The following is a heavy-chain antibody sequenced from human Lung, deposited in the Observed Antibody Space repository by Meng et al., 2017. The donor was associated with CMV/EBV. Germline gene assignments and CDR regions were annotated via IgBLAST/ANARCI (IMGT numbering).Heavy chain of an antibody. V-gene: IGHV4-34*01. CDR1: GGSFSGYY. J-gene: IGHJ4*02. Sequence: QVQLQQWGAGLLKPSEALSLTFAVYGGSFSGYYWSWIRQPPGKGLEWIGEINHSGSTNYNPSLKSRVTISVDTSKNQFSLKLSSVTAADTAVYYCARMLIVGATLGYFDYWGQGTLVTVSS. D-gene: IGHD1-26*01. CDR2: INHSGST. CDR3: ARMLIVGATLGYFDY.